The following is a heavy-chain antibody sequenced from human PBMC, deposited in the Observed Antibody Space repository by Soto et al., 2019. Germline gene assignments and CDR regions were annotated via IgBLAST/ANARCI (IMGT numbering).Heavy chain of an antibody. D-gene: IGHD3-3*01. CDR3: AKSGFGVVIRPDYYGMDV. V-gene: IGHV3-23*01. CDR2: ISGSGGST. CDR1: GFTFSSYA. Sequence: PGGSLRLSCAASGFTFSSYAMSWVRQAPGKGLEWVSAISGSGGSTYYADSVKGRFTISRDNSKNTLYLQMNSLRAEDTAVYYCAKSGFGVVIRPDYYGMDVWGQGTTVTVSS. J-gene: IGHJ6*02.